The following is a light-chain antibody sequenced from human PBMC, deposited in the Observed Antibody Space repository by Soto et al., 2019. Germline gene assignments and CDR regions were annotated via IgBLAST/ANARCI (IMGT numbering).Light chain of an antibody. J-gene: IGKJ1*01. CDR3: QQYVSSVT. V-gene: IGKV3-20*01. Sequence: EIVLTQSPGFLSLSPGERATLSCRASQSVDSSFVACYQQKPGQAPRLLIYGASTRATGVADRFSSSGSATDFTITISRLAAEDFAVYYCQQYVSSVTFGQGTKVEIK. CDR2: GAS. CDR1: QSVDSSF.